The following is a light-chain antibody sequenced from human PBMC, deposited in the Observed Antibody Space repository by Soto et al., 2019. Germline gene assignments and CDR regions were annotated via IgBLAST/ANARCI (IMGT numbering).Light chain of an antibody. CDR2: GAF. CDR1: QSLNRNY. J-gene: IGKJ1*01. V-gene: IGKV3-20*01. Sequence: EVVLTQSPGTLSLSPGERATLSCRASQSLNRNYLAWYQRKPGQPPRLLMYGAFNRATDIPARFSGSVSGTDLTLTITRLEPEDFAVYYCQQYESSPPTFGQGTKVEF. CDR3: QQYESSPPT.